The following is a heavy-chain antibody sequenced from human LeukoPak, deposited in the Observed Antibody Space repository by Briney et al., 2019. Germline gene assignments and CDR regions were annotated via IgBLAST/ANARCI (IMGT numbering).Heavy chain of an antibody. J-gene: IGHJ4*02. CDR1: GYTFTVYY. V-gene: IGHV1-2*02. D-gene: IGHD4-23*01. CDR2: INPNSGGT. Sequence: ASVKVSCKVSGYTFTVYYMHWVRQAPGQGLEWLGWINPNSGGTNYAQNSQGRVTMTRDTSISTFYMELSRLRSDDTAVYYCARDQGHGGNAWDYWGQGTLVTVSS. CDR3: ARDQGHGGNAWDY.